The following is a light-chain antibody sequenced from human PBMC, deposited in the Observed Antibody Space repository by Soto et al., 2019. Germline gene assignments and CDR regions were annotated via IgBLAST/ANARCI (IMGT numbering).Light chain of an antibody. J-gene: IGLJ1*01. Sequence: QSALTQPASVSGSPGQSITISCTGTSSDVGGYNYVSWYQQHPGKAPKLMIYDVSNRPSGVSTRFSGSKSGNTASLTISGLQAEDEADYYCNSYTSSSTYVFGTGTKVPV. V-gene: IGLV2-14*01. CDR3: NSYTSSSTYV. CDR2: DVS. CDR1: SSDVGGYNY.